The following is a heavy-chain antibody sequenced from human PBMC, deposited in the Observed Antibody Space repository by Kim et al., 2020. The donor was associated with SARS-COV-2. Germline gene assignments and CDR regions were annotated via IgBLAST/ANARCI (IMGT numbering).Heavy chain of an antibody. V-gene: IGHV3-30*07. CDR3: ARGEDSSGYYHYYFDY. Sequence: VKGRLTSSRDNSKNTLYLQMNSLRAEDTAVYYCARGEDSSGYYHYYFDYWGQGTLVTVSS. J-gene: IGHJ4*02. D-gene: IGHD3-22*01.